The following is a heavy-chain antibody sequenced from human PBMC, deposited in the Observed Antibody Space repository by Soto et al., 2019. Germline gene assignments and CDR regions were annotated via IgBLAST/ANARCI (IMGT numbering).Heavy chain of an antibody. D-gene: IGHD6-6*01. CDR3: ARGGGSSPLYYYYGMDV. CDR2: IYHSGST. Sequence: SETLSLTCAVSGGSISSGGYSWSWIRQPPGKGLEWTGYIYHSGSTYYNPSLKSRVTISVDRSKNQFSLKLSSVTAADTAVYYCARGGGSSPLYYYYGMDVWGQGTTVTVS. J-gene: IGHJ6*02. CDR1: GGSISSGGYS. V-gene: IGHV4-30-2*01.